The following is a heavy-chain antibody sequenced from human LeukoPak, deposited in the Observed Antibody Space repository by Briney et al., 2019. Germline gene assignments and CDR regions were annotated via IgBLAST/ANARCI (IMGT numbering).Heavy chain of an antibody. Sequence: SETLSLTCTVWGPSVKTYYAGWVRQPPGKGLEWIGYIYFSGTPKCNPSLESRVTISVDTSKKQFSLKLSSVTSADTAVYYCGRRRAQGGSKGPYKGFDPWRQGILVTVSS. V-gene: IGHV4-59*08. CDR1: GPSVKTYY. CDR2: IYFSGTP. J-gene: IGHJ5*02. CDR3: GRRRAQGGSKGPYKGFDP. D-gene: IGHD6-13*01.